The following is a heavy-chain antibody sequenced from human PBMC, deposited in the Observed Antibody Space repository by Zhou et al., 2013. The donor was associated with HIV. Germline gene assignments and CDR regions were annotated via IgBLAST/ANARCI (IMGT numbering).Heavy chain of an antibody. CDR3: ARDRDIVVVVAAIRHTYYYMDV. CDR2: IIPILGIA. Sequence: QVQLVQSGAEVKKPGSSVKVSCKASGGTFSSYAISWVRQAPGQGLEWMGRIIPILGIANYAQKFQGRVTITADKSTSTAYMELSSLRSEDTAVYYCARDRDIVVVVAAIRHTYYYMDVWGKGTTVTVSS. V-gene: IGHV1-69*04. J-gene: IGHJ6*03. D-gene: IGHD2-15*01. CDR1: GGTFSSYA.